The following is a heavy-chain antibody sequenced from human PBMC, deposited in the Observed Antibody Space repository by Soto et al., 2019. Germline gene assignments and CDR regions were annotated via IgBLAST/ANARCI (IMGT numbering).Heavy chain of an antibody. CDR2: ISGSGGST. Sequence: PGGSLRLSCAASGFTFSSYAMSWVRQAPGKGLEWVSAISGSGGSTYYADSVKGRFTISRDNSKNTLYLQMNSLRAEDTAVYYCAKDGRVYDSSGYYPDYYYYYGMDVWGQGTTVTVSS. D-gene: IGHD3-22*01. CDR3: AKDGRVYDSSGYYPDYYYYYGMDV. J-gene: IGHJ6*02. CDR1: GFTFSSYA. V-gene: IGHV3-23*01.